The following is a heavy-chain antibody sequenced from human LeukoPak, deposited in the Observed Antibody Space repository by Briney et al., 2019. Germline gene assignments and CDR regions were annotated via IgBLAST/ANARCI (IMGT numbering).Heavy chain of an antibody. CDR3: AKSGFRSSPGEP. Sequence: GGSLRLSCAASGFTFSSYSMNWVRQAPGKGLEWVSSISSSSSYIYYADSVKGRFTISRDNSKNTLYLQMNSLRAEDTAVYYCAKSGFRSSPGEPWGQGTLVTVSS. D-gene: IGHD3-16*01. CDR2: ISSSSSYI. J-gene: IGHJ5*02. CDR1: GFTFSSYS. V-gene: IGHV3-21*04.